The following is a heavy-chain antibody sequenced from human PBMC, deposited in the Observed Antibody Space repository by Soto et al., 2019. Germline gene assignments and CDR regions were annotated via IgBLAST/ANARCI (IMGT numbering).Heavy chain of an antibody. CDR3: ARQYSGYEKYPRGRGEAAAGTVPFYDY. V-gene: IGHV4-39*01. D-gene: IGHD5-12*01. CDR1: GGSISSSSYY. J-gene: IGHJ4*02. Sequence: SETLSLTCTVSGGSISSSSYYWGWIRQPPGKGLEWIGSIYYSGSTYYNPSLKSRVTISVDTSKNQFSLKLSSVTAADTAVYYCARQYSGYEKYPRGRGEAAAGTVPFYDYWGQGTLVTVSS. CDR2: IYYSGST.